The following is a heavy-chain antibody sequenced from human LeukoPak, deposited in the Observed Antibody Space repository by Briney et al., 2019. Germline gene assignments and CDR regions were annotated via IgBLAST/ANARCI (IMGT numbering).Heavy chain of an antibody. J-gene: IGHJ6*02. CDR1: GGTFSSYA. Sequence: ASVKVSCKASGGTFSSYAISWVRQAPGQGLEWMGGIIPVFDTTNYAQKFQGRVTITADKFTSTAYMEVSSLRSEDTAVYYCARDRCGSTSCHYGMDVWGQGTTVTVSS. V-gene: IGHV1-69*06. CDR3: ARDRCGSTSCHYGMDV. CDR2: IIPVFDTT. D-gene: IGHD2-2*01.